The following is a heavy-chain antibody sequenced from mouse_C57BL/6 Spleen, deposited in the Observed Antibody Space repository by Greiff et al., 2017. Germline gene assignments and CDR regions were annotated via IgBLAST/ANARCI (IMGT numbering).Heavy chain of an antibody. J-gene: IGHJ1*03. Sequence: QVQLQQPGAELVKPGASVKLSCKASGYTFTSYWMHWVKQRPGQGLEWIGMINPNSGSTNYNEKFKSKATLTVDKSSSTAYMQLSSLTSEDSAVYYCARDYGSSWYFDVWGTGTTVTVSS. CDR2: INPNSGST. CDR3: ARDYGSSWYFDV. CDR1: GYTFTSYW. V-gene: IGHV1-64*01. D-gene: IGHD1-1*01.